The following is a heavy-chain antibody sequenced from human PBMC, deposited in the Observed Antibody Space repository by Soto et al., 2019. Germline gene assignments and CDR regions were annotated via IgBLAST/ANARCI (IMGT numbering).Heavy chain of an antibody. V-gene: IGHV4-34*01. Sequence: SETLSLTCPVSGGSISSGDYYCSWIRQPPGKGPEFMVEINHSGSTNYNPSLKSRVTISVDTSKNQFSLKLSSVTAADTAVYYCARGGRGYCSSTSCPRGWFDPWGQGTLVTVSS. J-gene: IGHJ5*02. CDR2: INHSGST. CDR1: GGSISSGDYY. D-gene: IGHD2-2*01. CDR3: ARGGRGYCSSTSCPRGWFDP.